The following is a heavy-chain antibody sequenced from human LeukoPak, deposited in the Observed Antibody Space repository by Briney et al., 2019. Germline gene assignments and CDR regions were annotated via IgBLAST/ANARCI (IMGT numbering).Heavy chain of an antibody. CDR2: INHSGST. V-gene: IGHV4-34*01. J-gene: IGHJ5*02. CDR3: ARGPQLVGP. CDR1: GGSFSGYY. Sequence: PSETLSLTCAVYGGSFSGYYWSWIRQPPGKGLEWIGEINHSGSTNYNPSLKGRVTISVDTSKNQFSLKLSSVTAADTAVYYCARGPQLVGPWGQGTLVTVSS. D-gene: IGHD2-21*01.